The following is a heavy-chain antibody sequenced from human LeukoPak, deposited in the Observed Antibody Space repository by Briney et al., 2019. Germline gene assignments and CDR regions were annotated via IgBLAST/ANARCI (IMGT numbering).Heavy chain of an antibody. CDR3: ARGREVVVVVAGTGYYYYYMDV. D-gene: IGHD2-15*01. V-gene: IGHV1-2*02. Sequence: ASAKVSCKASGYTFTGYYMHWVRQAPGQGLEWMGWINPNSGGTNYAQKFQGRVTMTRDTSISTAYMELSRLRSYDTAVYYCARGREVVVVVAGTGYYYYYMDVWGKGTTVTVSS. CDR2: INPNSGGT. J-gene: IGHJ6*03. CDR1: GYTFTGYY.